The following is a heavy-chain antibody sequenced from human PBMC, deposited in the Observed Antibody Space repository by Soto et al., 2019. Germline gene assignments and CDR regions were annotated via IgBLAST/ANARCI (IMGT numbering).Heavy chain of an antibody. J-gene: IGHJ5*02. D-gene: IGHD6-13*01. CDR3: AQRGYNSLMAP. CDR2: IYLDDDK. CDR1: GFSLSTNGVG. V-gene: IGHV2-5*02. Sequence: QITLKESGPTLVKPTQTLTLTCTFSGFSLSTNGVGVGWIRQPPGKAREWLAFIYLDDDKRYKPSLKSRLTTTKETSKTHVCLTMTNMDPVDTATYYCAQRGYNSLMAPWGQGTLVTVSS.